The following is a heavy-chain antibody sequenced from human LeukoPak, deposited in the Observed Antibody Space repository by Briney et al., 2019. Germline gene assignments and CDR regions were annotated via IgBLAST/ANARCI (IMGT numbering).Heavy chain of an antibody. CDR3: ARPTTMVRGVPNWFDP. Sequence: PGGSLRLSCAASGFTFSSYAMSWVRQAPGKGLEWVSYISSSGSTIYYADSVKGRFTISRDNAKNSLYLQMNSLRAEDTAVYYCARPTTMVRGVPNWFDPWGQGTLVTVSS. CDR2: ISSSGSTI. CDR1: GFTFSSYA. D-gene: IGHD3-10*01. V-gene: IGHV3-48*04. J-gene: IGHJ5*02.